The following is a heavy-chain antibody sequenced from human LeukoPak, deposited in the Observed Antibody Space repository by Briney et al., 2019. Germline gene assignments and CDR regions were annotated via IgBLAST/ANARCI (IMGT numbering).Heavy chain of an antibody. CDR3: ARESSNGWFDP. Sequence: ASVKVSCKASGYTFISYGISWVRQAPGQGLEWMGWISGYDGNTNYPQRLQGRVTIATDTSTSTAYMELRNLRSDDTAVYYCARESSNGWFDPRGQGTLVTVSS. D-gene: IGHD2-8*01. V-gene: IGHV1-18*01. CDR2: ISGYDGNT. CDR1: GYTFISYG. J-gene: IGHJ5*02.